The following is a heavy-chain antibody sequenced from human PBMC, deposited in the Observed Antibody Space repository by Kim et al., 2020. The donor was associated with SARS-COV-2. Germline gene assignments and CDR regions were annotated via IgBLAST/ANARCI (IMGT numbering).Heavy chain of an antibody. J-gene: IGHJ4*02. V-gene: IGHV1-69*13. CDR1: GGTFSSYA. D-gene: IGHD3-22*01. Sequence: SVKVSCKASGGTFSSYAISWVRQAPGQGLEWMGGIIPIFGTANYAQKFQGRVTITADESTSTAYMELSSLRSEDTAVYYCARVYYDSSGYTVPQFFDYWGQGTLVTVSS. CDR3: ARVYYDSSGYTVPQFFDY. CDR2: IIPIFGTA.